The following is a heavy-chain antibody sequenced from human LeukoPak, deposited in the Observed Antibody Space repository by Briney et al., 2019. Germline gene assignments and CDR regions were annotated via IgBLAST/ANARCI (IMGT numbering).Heavy chain of an antibody. J-gene: IGHJ4*02. CDR2: IKQGGSEE. CDR3: ARGVYEEDVNY. V-gene: IGHV3-7*02. CDR1: GFTFSSYW. D-gene: IGHD6-13*01. Sequence: GGSLRLSCAASGFTFSSYWMSWVRQAPGKGLEWVANIKQGGSEEYYVDSVKGRFTISRDNAKDTLYMQMNSLRAEDTAVYYCARGVYEEDVNYWGQGTLVTVSS.